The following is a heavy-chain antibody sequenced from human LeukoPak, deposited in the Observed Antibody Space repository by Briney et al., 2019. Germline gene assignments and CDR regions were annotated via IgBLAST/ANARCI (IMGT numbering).Heavy chain of an antibody. CDR1: GFTFNSYW. CDR3: AKRGDGGAWYDY. Sequence: HSGGSLRLSCAVSGFTFNSYWMDWVRQAPGKGLVWVSRISSDGSNTAYADSVKCRFTISRDNAKNTLYLQMSSLRAEDTAVYYCAKRGDGGAWYDYWGQGTLVIVSS. V-gene: IGHV3-74*01. D-gene: IGHD6-19*01. CDR2: ISSDGSNT. J-gene: IGHJ4*02.